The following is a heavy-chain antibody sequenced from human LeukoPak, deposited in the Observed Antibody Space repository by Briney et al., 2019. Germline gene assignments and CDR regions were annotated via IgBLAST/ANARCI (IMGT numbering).Heavy chain of an antibody. CDR2: IRHDGSNK. CDR1: GFIFSTYG. D-gene: IGHD4-17*01. J-gene: IGHJ4*02. V-gene: IGHV3-30*02. Sequence: GGSLRLSCAASGFIFSTYGMHWVRQAPGKGLEWVAFIRHDGSNKYYADSVKGRFTISRDNSRNTLYLQMNSLRAEDTAVYYCARGYGDYTIRFDYWGQGTLVTVSS. CDR3: ARGYGDYTIRFDY.